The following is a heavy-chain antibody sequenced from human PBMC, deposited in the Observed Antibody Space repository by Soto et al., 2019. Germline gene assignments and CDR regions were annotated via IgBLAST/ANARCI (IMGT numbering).Heavy chain of an antibody. J-gene: IGHJ5*02. CDR3: ARHPRVVVSRKFGFGP. D-gene: IGHD2-15*01. V-gene: IGHV4-39*01. Sequence: QLHLQESGPGLVKPSETLSLTCNVSGGSISSSNHYWAWLRQPPATGLQWIGSVHDSGSSHYNPSLKRRVTISVDTSHSQSSVQLKSLTAADTAVYYWARHPRVVVSRKFGFGPLGQEALVTVSS. CDR2: VHDSGSS. CDR1: GGSISSSNHY.